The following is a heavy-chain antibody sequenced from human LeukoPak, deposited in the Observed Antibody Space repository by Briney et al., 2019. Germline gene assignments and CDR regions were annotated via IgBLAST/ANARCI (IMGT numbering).Heavy chain of an antibody. CDR2: IKQDETEK. Sequence: GGSLRLSCTASGFTFSNFWMGWVRQAPGKGLEWVANIKQDETEKFYLGSVKGRFTISRDNAKNSLYLQMNSLRAEDTAVYYCATQWVIHAFDIWGQGTMVTVSS. CDR1: GFTFSNFW. D-gene: IGHD3-22*01. V-gene: IGHV3-7*03. J-gene: IGHJ3*02. CDR3: ATQWVIHAFDI.